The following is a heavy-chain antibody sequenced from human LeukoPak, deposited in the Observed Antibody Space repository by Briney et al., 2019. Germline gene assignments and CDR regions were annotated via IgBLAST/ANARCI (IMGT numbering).Heavy chain of an antibody. V-gene: IGHV4-59*01. CDR1: GGSMSRYY. CDR2: IFYSGGT. J-gene: IGHJ4*02. D-gene: IGHD3-9*01. CDR3: ARDKQPGYY. Sequence: SETLSLTCTVSGGSMSRYYWSWSWQPPGKGLEWLGYIFYSGGTHYNPSLKSRVTISVDTSKNQFSLKLSSVTAADTALYYCARDKQPGYYWGQGTLVTVSS.